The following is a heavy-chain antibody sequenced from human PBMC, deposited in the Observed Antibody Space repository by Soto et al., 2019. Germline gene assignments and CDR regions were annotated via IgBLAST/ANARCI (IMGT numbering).Heavy chain of an antibody. Sequence: VGSLRLSCASSVFTFSSYAMHCVRHSPGKWLEWVAVISYDGSNKYYADSVKGRFTISRDNSKNTLYLQMNSLRAEDTAVYYCARGDCSGGSGSWYCRYCGMEGMGQGRTCTVSS. V-gene: IGHV3-30-3*01. D-gene: IGHD2-15*01. CDR3: ARGDCSGGSGSWYCRYCGMEG. CDR2: ISYDGSNK. J-gene: IGHJ6*02. CDR1: VFTFSSYA.